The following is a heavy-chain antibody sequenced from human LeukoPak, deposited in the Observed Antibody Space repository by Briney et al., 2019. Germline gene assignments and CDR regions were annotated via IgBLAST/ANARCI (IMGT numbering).Heavy chain of an antibody. CDR1: GGSFSGYY. D-gene: IGHD2-15*01. Sequence: PSETLSLTCAVYGGSFSGYYWSWIRQPPGKGLEWIGEINHSGSTNYNPSLKSRVTISVDTSKNQFSLKLSSVTAADTAVYYCATVQGGFDYWGQGTLVTVSS. J-gene: IGHJ4*02. CDR3: ATVQGGFDY. V-gene: IGHV4-34*01. CDR2: INHSGST.